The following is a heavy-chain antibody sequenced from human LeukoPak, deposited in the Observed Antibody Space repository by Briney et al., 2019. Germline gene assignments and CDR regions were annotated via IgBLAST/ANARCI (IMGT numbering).Heavy chain of an antibody. V-gene: IGHV3-23*01. CDR3: AKDEGVSYDSRGPNAFDI. Sequence: PGGSLRLSCAASGFTFSSYAMSWVRQAPGKGLGWVSAISGSGGSTYYADSVKGRFTISRDNSKNTLYLQMNSLRAEDTAVYYCAKDEGVSYDSRGPNAFDIWGQGTMVTVSS. J-gene: IGHJ3*02. CDR2: ISGSGGST. D-gene: IGHD3-22*01. CDR1: GFTFSSYA.